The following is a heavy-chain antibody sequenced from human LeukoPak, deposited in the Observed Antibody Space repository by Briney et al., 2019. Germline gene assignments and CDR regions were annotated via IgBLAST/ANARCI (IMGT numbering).Heavy chain of an antibody. V-gene: IGHV3-23*01. CDR3: AKAVRPYYYDSSGYYKSYYFDY. CDR1: GFTFSSYA. CDR2: ISGSGGST. Sequence: GGSLRLSSAASGFTFSSYAMSWVRQAPGKGLEWVSAISGSGGSTYYADSVKGRFTISRDNSKNTLYLQMNSLRAEDTAVYYCAKAVRPYYYDSSGYYKSYYFDYWGQGTLVTVSS. J-gene: IGHJ4*02. D-gene: IGHD3-22*01.